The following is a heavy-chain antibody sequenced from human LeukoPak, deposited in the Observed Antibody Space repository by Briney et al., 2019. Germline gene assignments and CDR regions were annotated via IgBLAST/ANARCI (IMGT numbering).Heavy chain of an antibody. CDR2: ISGSSGST. D-gene: IGHD4-17*01. J-gene: IGHJ4*02. CDR3: AKDPKTTVTTGGLFDY. V-gene: IGHV3-23*01. CDR1: GFTFSSYA. Sequence: GGSLRLSCAASGFTFSSYAMSWVRQAPGKGLEWVSGISGSSGSTYYADSVKGRFTISRDNSKNTLYLQMSSLRAEDTAVYYCAKDPKTTVTTGGLFDYWGQGTLATVSS.